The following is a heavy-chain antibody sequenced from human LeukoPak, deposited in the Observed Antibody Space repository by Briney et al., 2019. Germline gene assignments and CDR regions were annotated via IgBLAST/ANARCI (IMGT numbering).Heavy chain of an antibody. V-gene: IGHV3-74*01. J-gene: IGHJ5*02. D-gene: IGHD6-19*01. CDR2: INSDARST. CDR3: ERGADTGYSSDS. Sequence: TGGSLRLSCAASGFTFSNYWMHWVRQAPGKGLVWVSRINSDARSTSYADSVKGRFTISRDNAKNTLYLQMNSLRAEATAVYYCERGADTGYSSDSWGQGTLATVSS. CDR1: GFTFSNYW.